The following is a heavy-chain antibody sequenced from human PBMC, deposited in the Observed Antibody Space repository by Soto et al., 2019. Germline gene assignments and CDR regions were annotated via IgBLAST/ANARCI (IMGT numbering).Heavy chain of an antibody. CDR3: ARESIAAAGDYYYYGMDV. D-gene: IGHD6-13*01. Sequence: SETLSLTCNVSGVSMSIGTDYWGWIRQPPGKGLEWIGNIHYSGSTYYNPSLKSRLKISVDTSKNQFSLKLSSVTAADTAVYYCARESIAAAGDYYYYGMDVWGQGTTVTVSS. J-gene: IGHJ6*02. CDR1: GVSMSIGTDY. CDR2: IHYSGST. V-gene: IGHV4-39*07.